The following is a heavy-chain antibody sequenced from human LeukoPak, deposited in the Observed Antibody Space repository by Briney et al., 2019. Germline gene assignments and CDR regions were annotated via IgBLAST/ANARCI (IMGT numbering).Heavy chain of an antibody. CDR3: ARAPILGYCSSTSCHEGYWFDP. CDR2: MNPNSGNT. D-gene: IGHD2-2*01. V-gene: IGHV1-8*01. J-gene: IGHJ5*02. Sequence: GASVKVSCKASGYTFTSYDINWVRQATGQGLEWMGWMNPNSGNTGYAQKFQGRVTMTRNTSISTAYMELSSLRSEDTAVYYCARAPILGYCSSTSCHEGYWFDPWGQGTLVTVSS. CDR1: GYTFTSYD.